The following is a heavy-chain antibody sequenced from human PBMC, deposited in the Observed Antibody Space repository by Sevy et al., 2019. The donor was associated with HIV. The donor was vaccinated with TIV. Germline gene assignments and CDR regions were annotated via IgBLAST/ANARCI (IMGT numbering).Heavy chain of an antibody. CDR2: IPYDGSNK. D-gene: IGHD3-22*01. V-gene: IGHV3-30-3*01. CDR3: ARGGYYYDSSGYPNDSYYFDH. J-gene: IGHJ4*02. CDR1: GFTFSSYA. Sequence: EGSLRLSCAASGFTFSSYAMHWVRQAPGKGLEWVAVIPYDGSNKYYADSVKGRFTISRDNSKNTLYLQMNSLRAEDTAVYYCARGGYYYDSSGYPNDSYYFDHWGQGTLVTVSS.